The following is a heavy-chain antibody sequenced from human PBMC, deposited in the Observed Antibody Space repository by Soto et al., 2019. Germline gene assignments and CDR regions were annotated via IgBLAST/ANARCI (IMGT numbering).Heavy chain of an antibody. Sequence: EVQLLESGGGLVQPGGSLRLSCAASGFTFSTYAMSWVRQAPGKGLEWVSGIGGGGADTYYADAVTGRFTISRDDSKSMLFLQMNSLRAEDTAVYYCAKDRMNYNSVWDPFDIWGQGTLVTVSS. CDR1: GFTFSTYA. J-gene: IGHJ3*02. D-gene: IGHD3-16*01. V-gene: IGHV3-23*01. CDR2: IGGGGADT. CDR3: AKDRMNYNSVWDPFDI.